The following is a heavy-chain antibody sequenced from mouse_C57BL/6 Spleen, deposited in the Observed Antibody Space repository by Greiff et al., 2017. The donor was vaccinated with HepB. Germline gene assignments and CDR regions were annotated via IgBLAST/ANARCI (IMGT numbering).Heavy chain of an antibody. CDR2: IRLKSDNYAT. D-gene: IGHD2-2*01. CDR1: GFTFSNYW. V-gene: IGHV6-3*01. J-gene: IGHJ4*01. CDR3: TGGGDYYGYDNGMDY. Sequence: DVMLVESGGGLVQPGGSMKLSCVASGFTFSNYWMNWVRQSPEKGLEWVAQIRLKSDNYATHYAESVKGRFTISRDDSKSSVYLQMNNLRAEDTGIYYGTGGGDYYGYDNGMDYWGQGTSVTVSS.